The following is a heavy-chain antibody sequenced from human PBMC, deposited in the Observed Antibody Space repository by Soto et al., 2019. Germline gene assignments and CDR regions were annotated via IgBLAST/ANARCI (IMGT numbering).Heavy chain of an antibody. V-gene: IGHV4-39*01. CDR2: IYYSGST. CDR1: GGSISSSSYY. Sequence: SETLSLTCTVSGGSISSSSYYWCWIRQPPGKGLEWIGSIYYSGSTYYNPSLKSRVTISVDTSKNQFSLKLSSVTAADTAVYYCAAIFGVVIIHYYGMDVWGQGTTVTVSS. D-gene: IGHD3-3*01. CDR3: AAIFGVVIIHYYGMDV. J-gene: IGHJ6*02.